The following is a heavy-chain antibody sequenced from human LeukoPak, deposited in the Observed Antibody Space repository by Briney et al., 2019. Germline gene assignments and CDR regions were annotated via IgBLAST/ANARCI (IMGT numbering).Heavy chain of an antibody. J-gene: IGHJ5*02. D-gene: IGHD3-22*01. Sequence: SETLSLTCAVYGGSFSGYYWSWIRQPPGKGLEWIGEINHSGSTNYNSSLKSRVTISVDTSKNQFSLKLSSVTAADTAVYYCARHQRRNHYYDSSGYYYVPNSVSRADWFDPWGQGTLVTVSS. CDR2: INHSGST. CDR3: ARHQRRNHYYDSSGYYYVPNSVSRADWFDP. CDR1: GGSFSGYY. V-gene: IGHV4-34*01.